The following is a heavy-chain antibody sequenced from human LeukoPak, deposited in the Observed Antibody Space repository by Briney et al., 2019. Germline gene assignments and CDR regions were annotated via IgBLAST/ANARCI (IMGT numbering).Heavy chain of an antibody. D-gene: IGHD5-18*01. V-gene: IGHV3-23*01. Sequence: GGSLRLSCAASGFTFSSYAMSWARQAPGKGLEWVSAISGSGGSTYYGDSVKGRFTISRDNSKNTLYLQMNSLRAEDTAVYYCAKDTGYSYGYSDYWGQGTLVTVSS. J-gene: IGHJ4*02. CDR2: ISGSGGST. CDR1: GFTFSSYA. CDR3: AKDTGYSYGYSDY.